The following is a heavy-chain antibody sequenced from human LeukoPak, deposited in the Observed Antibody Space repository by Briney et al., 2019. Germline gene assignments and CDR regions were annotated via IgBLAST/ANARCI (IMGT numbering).Heavy chain of an antibody. D-gene: IGHD2-15*01. CDR2: IYYSGST. Sequence: SETLSLTCTVSGGSISSYYWSWIRQPPGKGLEWIGYIYYSGSTNYNPSLKSRVTISVDTSKNQFSLKLSSVTAADTAVYYCARQGLVVWRKGAFDIWGQGTMVTVSS. CDR3: ARQGLVVWRKGAFDI. V-gene: IGHV4-59*08. CDR1: GGSISSYY. J-gene: IGHJ3*02.